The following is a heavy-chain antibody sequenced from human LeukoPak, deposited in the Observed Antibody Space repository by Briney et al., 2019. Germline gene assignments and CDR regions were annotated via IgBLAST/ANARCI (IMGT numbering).Heavy chain of an antibody. D-gene: IGHD4-17*01. V-gene: IGHV3-23*01. J-gene: IGHJ6*03. Sequence: GGSLRLSCAASGFTFSSYAMSWVRQAPGKGLEWVSAISGSGGSTYYADSVKGRFTISRDNSKNTLYLQMNSLRAEDTAVYYCARELRDYGDYVPTRHYYYYYMDVWGKGTTVTISS. CDR1: GFTFSSYA. CDR2: ISGSGGST. CDR3: ARELRDYGDYVPTRHYYYYYMDV.